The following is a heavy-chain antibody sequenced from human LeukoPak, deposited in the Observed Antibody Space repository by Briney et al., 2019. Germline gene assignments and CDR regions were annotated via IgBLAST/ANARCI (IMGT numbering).Heavy chain of an antibody. CDR2: ISYDGSNK. Sequence: GGSLRLSCAASGFTFSNYAVSWVRQAPGKGLEWVAVISYDGSNKYYADSVKGRFTISRDNAKNSLYLQMNSLRAEDTAVYYCAELGITMIGGVWGKGTTVTISS. V-gene: IGHV3-30*04. CDR1: GFTFSNYA. D-gene: IGHD3-10*02. CDR3: AELGITMIGGV. J-gene: IGHJ6*04.